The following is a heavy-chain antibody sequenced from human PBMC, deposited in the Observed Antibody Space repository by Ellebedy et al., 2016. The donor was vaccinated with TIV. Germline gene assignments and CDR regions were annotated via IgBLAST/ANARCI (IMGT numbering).Heavy chain of an antibody. CDR1: GFTFSSYA. D-gene: IGHD1-26*01. J-gene: IGHJ4*02. CDR2: ISGSGGST. CDR3: AKAGIGWELLVSYFDY. Sequence: GESLKISCAASGFTFSSYAMSWVRQAPGKGLEWVSAISGSGGSTYYADSVKGRFTISRDNSKNTLYLQMNSLRAEDTAVYYCAKAGIGWELLVSYFDYWGQGTLVTVSS. V-gene: IGHV3-23*01.